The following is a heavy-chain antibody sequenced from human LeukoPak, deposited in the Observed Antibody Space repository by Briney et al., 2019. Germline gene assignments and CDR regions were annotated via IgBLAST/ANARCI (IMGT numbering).Heavy chain of an antibody. D-gene: IGHD3-22*01. Sequence: ASVKVSCKASGYTFTSYDINWVRQATGQGLEWMGWMNPNSGNTGYAQKFQGRVTMTRNTSISTAYMELSSLRSEDTAVYYCARYYYYDSSGYYQSYTGYWGQGTLVTVSS. J-gene: IGHJ4*02. CDR1: GYTFTSYD. CDR3: ARYYYYDSSGYYQSYTGY. V-gene: IGHV1-8*01. CDR2: MNPNSGNT.